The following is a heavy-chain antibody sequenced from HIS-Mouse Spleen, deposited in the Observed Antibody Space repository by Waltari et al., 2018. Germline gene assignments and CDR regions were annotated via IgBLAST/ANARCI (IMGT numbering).Heavy chain of an antibody. V-gene: IGHV3-74*01. Sequence: EVQLVESGGGLVQPGGSLRLSCAASGFTFSSYWMHWVRQAPGKGLVEVSRINSDGSSTSYAESVKGRFTISRDNAKNTLYLQMNSLRAEDTAVYYCARDLELDAFDIWGQGTMVTASS. D-gene: IGHD1-1*01. CDR1: GFTFSSYW. CDR3: ARDLELDAFDI. CDR2: INSDGSST. J-gene: IGHJ3*02.